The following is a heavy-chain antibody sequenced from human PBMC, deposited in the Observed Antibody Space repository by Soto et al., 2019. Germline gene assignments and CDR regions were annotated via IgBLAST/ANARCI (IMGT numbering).Heavy chain of an antibody. V-gene: IGHV3-23*01. CDR1: GFTFSSYA. Sequence: GGSLRLSCAASGFTFSSYAMSWVRQAPGKGLEWVSAISGSGGSTYYADSVKGRFTISRDNSKNTLYLQMNSLRAEDTAVYYWAKDSGYDFWSGPTDYWGQGTLVTVSS. J-gene: IGHJ4*02. D-gene: IGHD3-3*01. CDR3: AKDSGYDFWSGPTDY. CDR2: ISGSGGST.